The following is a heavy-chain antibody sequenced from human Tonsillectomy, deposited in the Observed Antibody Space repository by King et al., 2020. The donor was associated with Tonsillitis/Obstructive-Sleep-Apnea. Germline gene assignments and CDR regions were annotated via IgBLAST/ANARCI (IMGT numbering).Heavy chain of an antibody. CDR2: ISNSGGST. J-gene: IGHJ4*02. CDR3: ACAYYDFRSGSGAFDY. Sequence: VQLVESGGGLVQPGGSLRLSCAASGFTFSNYAMAWVRQAPGKGLEWVSAISNSGGSTYYADSVKGRFTISRDNSKNTLYLKMNSLRAEDTAVCYCACAYYDFRSGSGAFDYWGQGTLVTVSS. V-gene: IGHV3-23*04. CDR1: GFTFSNYA. D-gene: IGHD3-3*01.